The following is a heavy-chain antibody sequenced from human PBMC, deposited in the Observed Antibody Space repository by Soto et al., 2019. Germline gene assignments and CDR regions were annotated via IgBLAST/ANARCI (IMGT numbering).Heavy chain of an antibody. CDR3: AALDYGRNYYYYMAA. Sequence: QVQLVQSGAEVKKPGASVKVSCKASGYTFTSYDINGVRQATGQGLEWMGWMNPNSGNTGYAQKFQGRVTMTGNTSISTAYMELSSLRSEDTAVYYCAALDYGRNYYYYMAAWGNGTTVTVSS. CDR2: MNPNSGNT. D-gene: IGHD3-10*01. CDR1: GYTFTSYD. V-gene: IGHV1-8*01. J-gene: IGHJ6*03.